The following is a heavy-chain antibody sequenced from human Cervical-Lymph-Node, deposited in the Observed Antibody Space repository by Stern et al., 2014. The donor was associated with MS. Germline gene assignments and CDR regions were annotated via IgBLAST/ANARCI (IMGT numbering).Heavy chain of an antibody. D-gene: IGHD6-19*01. Sequence: QVQLQQSGPGLVKPSQTLSLTCTVSGASITGGGSFWSWIRQPAGKRLEXIGRIYTSGSTDYTSSLKSRVTISVDALKNQFPLNLPSVTAADTAVYYCARDSAAGSSIRDYYFGLDVWGQGTTVTVSS. CDR1: GASITGGGSF. CDR2: IYTSGST. CDR3: ARDSAAGSSIRDYYFGLDV. V-gene: IGHV4-61*02. J-gene: IGHJ6*02.